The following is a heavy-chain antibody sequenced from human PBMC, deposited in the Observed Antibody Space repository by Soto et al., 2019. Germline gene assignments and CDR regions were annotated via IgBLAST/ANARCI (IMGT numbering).Heavy chain of an antibody. Sequence: EVQLVESGGGLVQPGGSLRLSCAASGFTFSSYWMHWVRQAPGKGLVWVSRINSDGSSTSYADSVKGRFTISRDNAKNTMYLQMNSLRAEDTAVYYGVRTSLVVSAAAREDYWGQGTLVTVSS. CDR1: GFTFSSYW. CDR3: VRTSLVVSAAAREDY. J-gene: IGHJ4*02. V-gene: IGHV3-74*01. CDR2: INSDGSST. D-gene: IGHD2-8*02.